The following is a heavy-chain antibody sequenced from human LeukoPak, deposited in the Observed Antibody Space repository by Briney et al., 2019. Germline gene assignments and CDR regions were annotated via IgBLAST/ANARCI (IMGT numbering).Heavy chain of an antibody. Sequence: SETLSLTCAVYGGSFSGYYWNRIRQPPGKGLEWIGEINHSGSTHYNPSFKSRVTISVDTSKNQFSLRLSSVTAADTALYYCARGPDSGSYFAWFDPWGQGTLVTVSS. D-gene: IGHD3-10*01. CDR2: INHSGST. J-gene: IGHJ5*02. V-gene: IGHV4-34*01. CDR1: GGSFSGYY. CDR3: ARGPDSGSYFAWFDP.